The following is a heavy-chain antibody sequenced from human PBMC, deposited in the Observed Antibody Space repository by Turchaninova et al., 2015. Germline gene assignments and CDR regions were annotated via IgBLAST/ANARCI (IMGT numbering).Heavy chain of an antibody. CDR2: NYYSGST. CDR1: GGSISDGDYY. Sequence: QVQLQASGPGLVKPSQTLSLTCPFSGGSISDGDYYWSWIRQPPGKGRELIWYNYYSGSTYYNPSLKSRVTISVDTAKNQFSLKLSSVTAADTAVYYCARATTGVAAIFDYWGQGTLVTVSS. CDR3: ARATTGVAAIFDY. D-gene: IGHD1-1*01. V-gene: IGHV4-30-4*01. J-gene: IGHJ4*02.